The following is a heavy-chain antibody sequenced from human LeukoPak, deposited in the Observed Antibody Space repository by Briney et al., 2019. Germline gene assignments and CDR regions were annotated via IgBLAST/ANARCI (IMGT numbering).Heavy chain of an antibody. D-gene: IGHD3-22*01. CDR1: GGTFISYA. V-gene: IGHV1-18*01. CDR3: ARTPGHYDSSGYYYV. Sequence: ASVKVSCKASGGTFISYAISWVRQAPGQGLEWVGWISAYNGNTNYAQKLQGRVTMTTDTSTSTAYMELRSLRSDDTAVYYCARTPGHYDSSGYYYVWGQGTLVTVSS. CDR2: ISAYNGNT. J-gene: IGHJ4*02.